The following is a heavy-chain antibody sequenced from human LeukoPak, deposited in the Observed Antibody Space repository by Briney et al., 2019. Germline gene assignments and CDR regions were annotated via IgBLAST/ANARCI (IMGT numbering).Heavy chain of an antibody. CDR1: GFTVSSNY. Sequence: PGGSLRLSCAASGFTVSSNYMSWVRQAPGKGLEWVSVIYSGGSTYYADSVKGRFTISRDNSKNTLYPQMNSLRAEDTAVYYCARENSLDYGDYYAFDIWGQGTMVTVSS. J-gene: IGHJ3*02. CDR2: IYSGGST. CDR3: ARENSLDYGDYYAFDI. D-gene: IGHD4-17*01. V-gene: IGHV3-53*01.